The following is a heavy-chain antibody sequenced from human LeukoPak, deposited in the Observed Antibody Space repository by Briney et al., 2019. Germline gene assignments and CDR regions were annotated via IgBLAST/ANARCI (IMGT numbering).Heavy chain of an antibody. CDR2: ISYDGSNK. J-gene: IGHJ4*02. D-gene: IGHD3-10*01. V-gene: IGHV3-30*03. CDR1: GFTFSDYG. CDR3: ARYYGSGSLDY. Sequence: GGSLRLSCAASGFTFSDYGMHWVRQAPNKGLEWVALISYDGSNKYYADSVKGRFTISRDTSKNTLHLQMDSLRVEDTAMYYCARYYGSGSLDYWGQGTLVTVSS.